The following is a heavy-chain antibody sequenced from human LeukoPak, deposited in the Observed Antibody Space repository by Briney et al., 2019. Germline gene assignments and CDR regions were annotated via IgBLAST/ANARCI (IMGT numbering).Heavy chain of an antibody. CDR1: GGSISSYY. V-gene: IGHV4-59*08. CDR2: IYYSGST. J-gene: IGHJ4*02. Sequence: KPSETLSLTCTVSGGSISSYYWSWIRQPPGKGLEWIGYIYYSGSTNYNPSLKSRVTISVDTSKNQFSLRLSSVTAADTALYYCARHAASADYQSHLTHFDYWGQGTLVTVSS. D-gene: IGHD4/OR15-4a*01. CDR3: ARHAASADYQSHLTHFDY.